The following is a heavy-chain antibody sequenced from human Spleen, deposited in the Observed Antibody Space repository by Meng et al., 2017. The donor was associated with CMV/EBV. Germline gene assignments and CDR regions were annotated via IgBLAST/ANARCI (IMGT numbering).Heavy chain of an antibody. CDR1: GGTFSSYA. Sequence: GGTFSSYAISWVRQAPGQGLEWMGGIIPIFGTANYAQKFQGRVTITTDESTSTAYMELSSLRSEDTAVYYCARSNVAAAGLDWYFDLWGRGTLVTVSS. D-gene: IGHD6-13*01. CDR2: IIPIFGTA. V-gene: IGHV1-69*05. J-gene: IGHJ2*01. CDR3: ARSNVAAAGLDWYFDL.